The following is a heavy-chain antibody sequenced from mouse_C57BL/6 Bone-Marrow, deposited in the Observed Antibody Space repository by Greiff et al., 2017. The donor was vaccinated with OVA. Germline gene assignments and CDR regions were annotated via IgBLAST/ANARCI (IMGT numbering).Heavy chain of an antibody. J-gene: IGHJ3*01. CDR3: TRNYDFAY. CDR2: INPNSGST. CDR1: GYTFTSYG. Sequence: QVQLQQSGAELVKPGASVKLSCTASGYTFTSYGMRWVQQRPGQGLEWIGTINPNSGSTYYNEKFKGKATLTVDKSSSTAYMQLRSLTSEDSAFYYCTRNYDFAYWGQGNCVTVSA. V-gene: IGHV1-64*01. D-gene: IGHD2-4*01.